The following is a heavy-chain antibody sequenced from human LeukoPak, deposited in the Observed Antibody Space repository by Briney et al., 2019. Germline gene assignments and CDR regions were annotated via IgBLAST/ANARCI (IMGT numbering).Heavy chain of an antibody. Sequence: GGSLRLSCAASGLTFSSYWMSWVRQAPGKGLEWVGNINQDGSEKYYVDSVKGRFTISRDNAKKSPYLQMNSLRAEDTALYYCASCGYRYGQYYYYMDVWGKGTTVTVSS. CDR2: INQDGSEK. D-gene: IGHD5-18*01. V-gene: IGHV3-7*01. CDR3: ASCGYRYGQYYYYMDV. J-gene: IGHJ6*03. CDR1: GLTFSSYW.